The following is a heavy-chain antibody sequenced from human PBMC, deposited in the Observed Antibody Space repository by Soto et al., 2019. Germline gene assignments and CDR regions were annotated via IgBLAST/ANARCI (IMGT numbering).Heavy chain of an antibody. CDR2: ISYDGSNK. J-gene: IGHJ6*02. Sequence: PGGSLRLSCAASGFTFSSYAMHWVRQAPGKGLEWVVVISYDGSNKYYADSVKGRFTISRDNSKNTLYLQMNSMRAEDTAVYYCARGCFGSCYYYYGMDVWGQGTTVTVS. CDR1: GFTFSSYA. D-gene: IGHD6-13*01. CDR3: ARGCFGSCYYYYGMDV. V-gene: IGHV3-30-3*01.